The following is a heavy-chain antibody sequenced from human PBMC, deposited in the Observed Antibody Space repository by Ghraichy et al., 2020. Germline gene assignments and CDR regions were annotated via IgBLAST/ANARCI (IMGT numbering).Heavy chain of an antibody. CDR1: GGSFSGYY. CDR3: ARGRSYYGQLYYFDY. J-gene: IGHJ4*02. Sequence: SQTLSLTCAVYGGSFSGYYWSWIRQPPGKGLEWIGEINHSGSTNYNPSLKSRVTISVDTSKNQFSLKLSSVTAADTAVYYCARGRSYYGQLYYFDYWGRGTLVTVSS. D-gene: IGHD1-26*01. CDR2: INHSGST. V-gene: IGHV4-34*01.